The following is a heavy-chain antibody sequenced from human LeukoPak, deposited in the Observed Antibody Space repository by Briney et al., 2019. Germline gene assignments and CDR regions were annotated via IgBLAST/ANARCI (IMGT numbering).Heavy chain of an antibody. CDR2: ISSSGSTI. J-gene: IGHJ4*02. CDR3: APRAPYYYDSSGYYYG. CDR1: GFTFSDYY. V-gene: IGHV3-11*04. Sequence: KPGGSLRLSCAASGFTFSDYYMSWIRQAPGKGLEWVSYISSSGSTIYYADSVKGRFTISRDNAKNSLYLQMNSLRAEDTAVYYCAPRAPYYYDSSGYYYGWGQGTLVTVSS. D-gene: IGHD3-22*01.